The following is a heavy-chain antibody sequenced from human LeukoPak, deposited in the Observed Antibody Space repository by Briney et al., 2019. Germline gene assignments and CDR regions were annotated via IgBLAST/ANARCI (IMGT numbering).Heavy chain of an antibody. Sequence: GASVKVSCKASGYTFNSYDITWVRQAPGQGLEWMGWISVHNDNTNYAQKFQGRVTMTTDTSTSTAYMELRSLRSDDTAVYYCARGRDAGRKVGLSGIPLTDFDYWGQGTLVTVSS. CDR1: GYTFNSYD. D-gene: IGHD2-8*01. CDR3: ARGRDAGRKVGLSGIPLTDFDY. CDR2: ISVHNDNT. V-gene: IGHV1-18*01. J-gene: IGHJ4*02.